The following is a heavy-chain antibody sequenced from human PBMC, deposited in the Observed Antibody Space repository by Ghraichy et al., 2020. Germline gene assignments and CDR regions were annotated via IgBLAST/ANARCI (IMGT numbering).Heavy chain of an antibody. V-gene: IGHV1-69*13. D-gene: IGHD2-15*01. CDR3: ATQGYCSGGSCYYEVGY. CDR1: GGTFRRNA. CDR2: IIPKFGTA. Sequence: SVKVSCKASGGTFRRNAIGWVRQAPGQGLEWMGTIIPKFGTANYAQKFQDRVTITADESTGTAYMELSSLRSDDTAVYYCATQGYCSGGSCYYEVGYWGQGTLVTVSS. J-gene: IGHJ4*02.